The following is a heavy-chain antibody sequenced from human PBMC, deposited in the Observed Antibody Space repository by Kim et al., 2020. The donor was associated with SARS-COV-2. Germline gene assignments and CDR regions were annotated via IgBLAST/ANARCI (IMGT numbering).Heavy chain of an antibody. Sequence: GGSLRLSCAASGFTFSNAWMSWVRQAPGKGLEWVGRIKSKTDGGTTDYAAPVKGRFTISRDDSKNTLYLQMNSLKTEDTAVYYCTTDSMGIAAAGPYYYFDYWGQGTLVTVSS. J-gene: IGHJ4*02. CDR3: TTDSMGIAAAGPYYYFDY. CDR2: IKSKTDGGTT. CDR1: GFTFSNAW. D-gene: IGHD6-13*01. V-gene: IGHV3-15*01.